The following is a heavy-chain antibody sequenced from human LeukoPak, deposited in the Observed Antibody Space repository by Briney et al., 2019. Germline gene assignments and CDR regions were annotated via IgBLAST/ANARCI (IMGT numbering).Heavy chain of an antibody. CDR3: ARGSGNDYYGSGPIDKWFDP. CDR2: FDPEDGET. Sequence: PWASVKVSCKVSGYTLTELSMHWVRQAPGKGLEWMGGFDPEDGETIYAQKFQGRVTMTEDTSTDTAYMELSSLRSEDTAVYYCARGSGNDYYGSGPIDKWFDPWGQGTLVTVSS. J-gene: IGHJ5*02. D-gene: IGHD3-10*01. V-gene: IGHV1-24*01. CDR1: GYTLTELS.